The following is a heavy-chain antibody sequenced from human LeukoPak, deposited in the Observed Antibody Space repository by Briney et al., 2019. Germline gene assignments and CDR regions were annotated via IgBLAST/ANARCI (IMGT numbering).Heavy chain of an antibody. CDR3: ARQQVLLWFGELLCYFDY. V-gene: IGHV4-39*01. Sequence: SETLSLTCTVSGGSISSSSYYWGWTRHPPGKGLEWIGRIYYSGSTYYNPSLKSRVTISVDTSKNQFSLKLSSVTAADTAVYYCARQQVLLWFGELLCYFDYWGQGTLVTVSS. D-gene: IGHD3-10*01. CDR1: GGSISSSSYY. CDR2: IYYSGST. J-gene: IGHJ4*02.